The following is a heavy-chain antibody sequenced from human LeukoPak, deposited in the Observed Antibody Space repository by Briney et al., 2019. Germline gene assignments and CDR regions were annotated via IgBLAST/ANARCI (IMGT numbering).Heavy chain of an antibody. CDR2: IYYTGNT. V-gene: IGHV4-31*03. J-gene: IGHJ5*02. D-gene: IGHD3-3*01. Sequence: SETLSLTCTVSGGSISSDNYYWSWIRQHPGKGLEWIGYIYYTGNTYYNPSLKSRVTISVDTSKNQFSLNPSSVTAADTAVYYCARVGTTIFGVVISANNWFDPWGQGTLVTVSS. CDR1: GGSISSDNYY. CDR3: ARVGTTIFGVVISANNWFDP.